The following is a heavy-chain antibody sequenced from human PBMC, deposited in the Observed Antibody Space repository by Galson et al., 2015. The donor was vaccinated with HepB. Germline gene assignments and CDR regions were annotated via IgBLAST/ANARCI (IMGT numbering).Heavy chain of an antibody. Sequence: SVKVSCKASGGTFSSYTISWVRQAPGQGLEWMGRIIPILGIANYAQKFQGRVTITADKSTSTAYMGLSSLRSEDTAVYYCARGGLATTRPPILDYWGQGTLVTVSS. J-gene: IGHJ4*02. CDR3: ARGGLATTRPPILDY. D-gene: IGHD5-24*01. CDR2: IIPILGIA. CDR1: GGTFSSYT. V-gene: IGHV1-69*02.